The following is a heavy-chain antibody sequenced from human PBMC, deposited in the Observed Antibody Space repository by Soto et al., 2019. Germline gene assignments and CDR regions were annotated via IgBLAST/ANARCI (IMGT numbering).Heavy chain of an antibody. J-gene: IGHJ4*02. V-gene: IGHV3-23*01. D-gene: IGHD5-12*01. Sequence: EVQLWESGGGLVQPGGSLRLSCAASGFTFSRYLMNWVRQAPGKGLEWVSSITYSDHSTFYSDSVRGRFTISRDNSKDTLYLQMNNLRAEDTAVYYCARRGGYSGWGDFDSWGQGTLVSVSS. CDR3: ARRGGYSGWGDFDS. CDR2: ITYSDHST. CDR1: GFTFSRYL.